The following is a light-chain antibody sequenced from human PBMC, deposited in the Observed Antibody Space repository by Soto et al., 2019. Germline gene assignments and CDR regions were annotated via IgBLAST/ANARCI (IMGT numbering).Light chain of an antibody. J-gene: IGKJ3*01. CDR2: KAS. CDR1: QSISNW. CDR3: QRYDSYSLFT. Sequence: DIQMTQSPSTLSASVGDRVTITCRASQSISNWLAWFQQKPGKAPKLLIYKASTVESGVPSRFSGSGSGTEFTLTISSLQPDDFATYYCQRYDSYSLFTFGPGTKVDIK. V-gene: IGKV1-5*03.